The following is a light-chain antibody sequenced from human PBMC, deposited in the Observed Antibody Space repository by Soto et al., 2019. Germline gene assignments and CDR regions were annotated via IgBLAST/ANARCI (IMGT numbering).Light chain of an antibody. CDR2: EVS. CDR1: SSDIGAYIY. J-gene: IGLJ1*01. V-gene: IGLV2-8*01. CDR3: SSYAGSNNFV. Sequence: QSVLTQPPSASGSPGQSVTISCTGTSSDIGAYIYVSWYQQHPGKAPKLTISEVSRRPSGVPERFSGSKSGNTASLTVSGLQADDEAHYYCSSYAGSNNFVFGTGTKVTVL.